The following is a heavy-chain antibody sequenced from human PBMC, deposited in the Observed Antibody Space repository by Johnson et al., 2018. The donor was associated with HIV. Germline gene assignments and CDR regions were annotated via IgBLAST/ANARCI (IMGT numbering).Heavy chain of an antibody. V-gene: IGHV3-9*01. CDR2: ISWNSGSI. D-gene: IGHD5-24*01. CDR3: GRAGDGYNYDAFDI. Sequence: VQLVESGGGLVQPGRSLRLSCAASGFTFDDYAMHWVRQAPGKGLEWVSGISWNSGSIGYADSVKGRFTISRDNAKNSLYLQMNSLRAEDTAVYYCGRAGDGYNYDAFDIWGQGTMVTVSS. J-gene: IGHJ3*02. CDR1: GFTFDDYA.